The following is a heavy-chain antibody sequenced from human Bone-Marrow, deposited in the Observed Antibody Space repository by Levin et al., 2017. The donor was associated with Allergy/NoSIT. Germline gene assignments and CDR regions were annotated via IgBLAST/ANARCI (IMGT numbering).Heavy chain of an antibody. V-gene: IGHV3-74*01. CDR1: GSTFSNYW. CDR2: IKNDGSDT. CDR3: ARVSGARPFLARDYFYYGLDV. Sequence: GGSLRLSCAVSGSTFSNYWIHWVRQAPGKGLVWVSRIKNDGSDTTYADSVKGRFSISRDNAKNTVYLQMNSLRAEDTAVYYCARVSGARPFLARDYFYYGLDVWGQGTTVTVSS. D-gene: IGHD1-26*01. J-gene: IGHJ6*02.